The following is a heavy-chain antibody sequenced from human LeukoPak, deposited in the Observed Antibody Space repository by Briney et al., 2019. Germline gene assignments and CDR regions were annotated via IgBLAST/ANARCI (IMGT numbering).Heavy chain of an antibody. V-gene: IGHV1-69*04. CDR1: GGTFSSYA. CDR2: IIPILGMA. CDR3: ASTPYYYDSSGYSYYGMDV. J-gene: IGHJ6*02. Sequence: GASVKVSCKASGGTFSSYAISWVRQAPGQGLEWMGRIIPILGMANYAQKFQGRVTITADKSTSTAYMELSSLRSEDTAVYYCASTPYYYDSSGYSYYGMDVWGQGTTVTVSS. D-gene: IGHD3-22*01.